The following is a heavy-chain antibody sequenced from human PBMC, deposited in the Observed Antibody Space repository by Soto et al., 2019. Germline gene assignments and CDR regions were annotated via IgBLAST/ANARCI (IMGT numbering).Heavy chain of an antibody. CDR2: INPNSGGT. D-gene: IGHD3-3*01. V-gene: IGHV1-2*02. J-gene: IGHJ3*02. CDR1: GYTFTGYY. Sequence: ASVKVSCKASGYTFTGYYMHWVRQAPGQGLEWMGWINPNSGGTNYAQKFQGRVTMTRDTSISTAYMELRSLRSDDTAVYYCARTPRVVKGAFDIWGQGTMVTVSS. CDR3: ARTPRVVKGAFDI.